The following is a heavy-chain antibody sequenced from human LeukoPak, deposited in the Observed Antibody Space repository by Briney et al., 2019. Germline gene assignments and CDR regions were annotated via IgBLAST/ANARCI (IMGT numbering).Heavy chain of an antibody. CDR3: ARDEEGYFDY. V-gene: IGHV4-4*07. CDR2: IYTRGGT. CDR1: GGSLSSYY. J-gene: IGHJ4*02. Sequence: SETLSLTCTVPGGSLSSYYWSWIRQPAGRGREWIGRIYTRGGTNYTPSLKSRVTMSVDTSKNQFSLKLSSVTAADTAVYYWARDEEGYFDYWGQGTLVTVSS.